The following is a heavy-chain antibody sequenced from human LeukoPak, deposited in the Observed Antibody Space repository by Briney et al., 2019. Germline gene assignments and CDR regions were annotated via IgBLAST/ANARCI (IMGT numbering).Heavy chain of an antibody. Sequence: SETPSLTCTVSGGSISSYYWSWIRQPPGKGLEWIGSIYYSGSTYYNPSLKSRVTISVDTSKNQFSLKLSSVTAADTAVYYCAMDVAFYWGQGTLVTVSS. J-gene: IGHJ4*02. CDR2: IYYSGST. CDR3: AMDVAFY. V-gene: IGHV4-39*05. CDR1: GGSISSYY. D-gene: IGHD2-2*03.